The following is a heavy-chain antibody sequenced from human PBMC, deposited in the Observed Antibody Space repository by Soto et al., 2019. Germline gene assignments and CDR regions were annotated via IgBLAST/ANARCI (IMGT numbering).Heavy chain of an antibody. V-gene: IGHV3-30-3*01. CDR1: GLSFGDDA. CDR3: ARDVGTQMDFWSTSGMDV. D-gene: IGHD3-3*01. CDR2: ITYDGSTK. J-gene: IGHJ6*02. Sequence: GGSLRLSCAASGLSFGDDAMHWVRQAPGKGLEWVAVITYDGSTKFYADSVRGRFTISRDNSKSTLYLQMASLISKDTAVYYCARDVGTQMDFWSTSGMDVWGQGTTVTVSS.